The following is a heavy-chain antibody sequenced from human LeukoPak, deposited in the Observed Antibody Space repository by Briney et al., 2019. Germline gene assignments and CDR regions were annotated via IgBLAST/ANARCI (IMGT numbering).Heavy chain of an antibody. CDR3: ARVLYSQISRYDFWSGYYRQYYFDY. J-gene: IGHJ4*02. CDR2: IYYSGSP. D-gene: IGHD3-3*01. CDR1: GGSISSYY. Sequence: SEPLSLTCSVWGGSISSYYWLWIRPPPGKGLEGIGYIYYSGSPNHNPPLKSRVTISVDTSKNQFSLKLSSVTAADTAVYYCARVLYSQISRYDFWSGYYRQYYFDYWGQGTLVTVSA. V-gene: IGHV4-59*12.